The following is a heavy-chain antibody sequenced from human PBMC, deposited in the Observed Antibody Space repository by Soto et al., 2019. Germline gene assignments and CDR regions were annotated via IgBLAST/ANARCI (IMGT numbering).Heavy chain of an antibody. CDR1: GGTFSSDT. CDR2: IIPLFGTA. J-gene: IGHJ4*02. Sequence: QVQLVQSGDEVKKPGSSVKISCKASGGTFSSDTINWVRQAAGQGLEWMGGIIPLFGTANYAEKFQGRVTITADKATNTEYLELSSLRSEDTAVYYCASKAACGGDCYAFDSWGQGTLVTVSS. CDR3: ASKAACGGDCYAFDS. D-gene: IGHD2-21*02. V-gene: IGHV1-69*06.